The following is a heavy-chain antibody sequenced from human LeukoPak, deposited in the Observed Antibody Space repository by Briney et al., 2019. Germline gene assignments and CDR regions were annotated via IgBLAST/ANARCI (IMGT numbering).Heavy chain of an antibody. CDR2: IYYSGST. CDR3: ARGYRGEYYFDY. Sequence: SETLSLTCTVYGGSISSYYWSWIRQPPGKGLEWIGYIYYSGSTNYNPSLKSRVTISVDTSKNQFSLKLSSVTAADTAVYYCARGYRGEYYFDYWGQGTLVTVSS. J-gene: IGHJ4*02. CDR1: GGSISSYY. V-gene: IGHV4-59*01. D-gene: IGHD3-16*01.